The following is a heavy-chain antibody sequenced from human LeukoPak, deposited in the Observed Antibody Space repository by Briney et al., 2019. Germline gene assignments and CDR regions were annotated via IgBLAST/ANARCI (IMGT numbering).Heavy chain of an antibody. V-gene: IGHV4-34*01. D-gene: IGHD3-10*01. CDR2: INHSGST. CDR1: GGSFSGYY. Sequence: PSETLSLTCAVYGGSFSGYYWSWLRQPPGKGLEWIGEINHSGSTNYNPSLKSRVTISVDTSKNQFSLKLSSVTAADTAVYYCARRSITMVRGVISRWGQGTLVTVSS. CDR3: ARRSITMVRGVISR. J-gene: IGHJ4*02.